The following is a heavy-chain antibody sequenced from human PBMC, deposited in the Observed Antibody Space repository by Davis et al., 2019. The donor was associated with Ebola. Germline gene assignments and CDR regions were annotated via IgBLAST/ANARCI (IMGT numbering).Heavy chain of an antibody. D-gene: IGHD1-7*01. CDR3: ARDPHNWNYGEYYYYGMDV. Sequence: HSQTLSLTCAISGDSVSRNSAAWNWIRQSPSRGLEWLGRTYYRSKWYNDYAVSVKSRITINPDTSKNQFSLQLNSVTPEDTAVYYCARDPHNWNYGEYYYYGMDVWGQGTTVTVSS. J-gene: IGHJ6*02. CDR1: GDSVSRNSAA. V-gene: IGHV6-1*01. CDR2: TYYRSKWYN.